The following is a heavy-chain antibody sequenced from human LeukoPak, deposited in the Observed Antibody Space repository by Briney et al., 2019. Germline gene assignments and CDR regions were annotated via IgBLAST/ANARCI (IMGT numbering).Heavy chain of an antibody. D-gene: IGHD6-13*01. Sequence: SQTLSLTCAVFGDSIGIRGYSWSWIRQPPGRGLEWIGYIHQSGNTYYNPSLQSRVTISIDTSNNHYSLNLTSVTAADTAVYFCARRVAGAGTSYFDLWGQGTPVTVSS. CDR3: ARRVAGAGTSYFDL. CDR1: GDSIGIRGYS. V-gene: IGHV4-30-2*01. J-gene: IGHJ4*02. CDR2: IHQSGNT.